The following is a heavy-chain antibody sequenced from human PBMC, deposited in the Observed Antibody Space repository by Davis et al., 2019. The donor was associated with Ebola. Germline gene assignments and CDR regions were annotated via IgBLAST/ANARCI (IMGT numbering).Heavy chain of an antibody. CDR3: ARAYGDYGLDY. CDR2: ISGSGGST. Sequence: GGSLRLSCVASGSPFSSYAMSWVRQAPGKGLEWVSGISGSGGSTYYADSVKGRFTISRDNSKNTVYFQMNSLRAEDTAVYYCARAYGDYGLDYWGQGTLVTVSS. V-gene: IGHV3-23*01. CDR1: GSPFSSYA. D-gene: IGHD4-17*01. J-gene: IGHJ4*02.